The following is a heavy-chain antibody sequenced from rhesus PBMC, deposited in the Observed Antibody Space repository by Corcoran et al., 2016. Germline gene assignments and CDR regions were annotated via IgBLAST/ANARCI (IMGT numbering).Heavy chain of an antibody. CDR2: IRGKADRWTA. J-gene: IGHJ4*01. CDR3: TTESSSGWALEY. CDR1: GFTFSDYY. Sequence: EVQLVESGGGLVQPGGSLRLSCAASGFTFSDYYMYWVRQAPGKGLEWVGFIRGKADRWTAECAASVKGRFTISRDESKSIAYLKMSSLKTEDTAVYYCTTESSSGWALEYWGQGVLVTVSS. V-gene: IGHV3-184*01. D-gene: IGHD6-31*01.